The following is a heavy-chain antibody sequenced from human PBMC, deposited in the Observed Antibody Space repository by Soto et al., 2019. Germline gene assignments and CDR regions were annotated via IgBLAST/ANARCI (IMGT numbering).Heavy chain of an antibody. Sequence: GGSLRLSCAASGFTLSNYAITWVRQAPGGGLEWVSSISNSGDITYYADSVKGRFTISRDNSKNTVYVQMNSLRAEDTAVYFCAIDTSGSYDYFDFWGQGTLVTFFS. D-gene: IGHD1-26*01. V-gene: IGHV3-23*01. CDR3: AIDTSGSYDYFDF. CDR2: ISNSGDIT. J-gene: IGHJ4*02. CDR1: GFTLSNYA.